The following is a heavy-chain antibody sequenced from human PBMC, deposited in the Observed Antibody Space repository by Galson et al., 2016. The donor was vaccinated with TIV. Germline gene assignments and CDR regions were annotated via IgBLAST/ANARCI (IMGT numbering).Heavy chain of an antibody. D-gene: IGHD4-23*01. J-gene: IGHJ2*01. CDR3: ARAATVVGDWYFDL. V-gene: IGHV1-2*02. Sequence: SVKVSCKASGYTFTSYHVHWVRQAPGQGLEWMGSINPNSDGTNYAQSFQGRVTITRDTSISTASMELSMLRSDDTATYYCARAATVVGDWYFDLWGRGTLVPVSS. CDR1: GYTFTSYH. CDR2: INPNSDGT.